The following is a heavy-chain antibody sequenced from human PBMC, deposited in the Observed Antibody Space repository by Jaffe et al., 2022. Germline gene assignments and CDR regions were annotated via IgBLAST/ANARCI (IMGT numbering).Heavy chain of an antibody. CDR3: AKGGMSSGWREGY. CDR1: GFTFSSYA. D-gene: IGHD6-19*01. V-gene: IGHV3-23*01. J-gene: IGHJ4*02. CDR2: ISGTSGTT. Sequence: EVQLLESGGGLVQPGGSLRLSCVASGFTFSSYAMSWVRQAPGKGLEWVSAISGTSGTTHYADSVKGRFTISRDNSKNTLYLQMNSLRDDDTAVYYCAKGGMSSGWREGYWGQGTLTTVSS.